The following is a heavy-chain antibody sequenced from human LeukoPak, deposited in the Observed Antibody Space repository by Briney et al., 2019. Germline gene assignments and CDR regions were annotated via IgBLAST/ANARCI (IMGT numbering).Heavy chain of an antibody. CDR2: IYYNGNI. Sequence: SQTLSLTCTVSGGSISGTPYYWTWIRQHPGKGLEWIGYIYYNGNIYYNPSLKSRVTISVDTSKNQFSLKLNSVTAADTAVYFCAREVNFGSGTLDHWGQGTLVTVSS. V-gene: IGHV4-31*03. D-gene: IGHD3-10*01. CDR1: GGSISGTPYY. J-gene: IGHJ4*02. CDR3: AREVNFGSGTLDH.